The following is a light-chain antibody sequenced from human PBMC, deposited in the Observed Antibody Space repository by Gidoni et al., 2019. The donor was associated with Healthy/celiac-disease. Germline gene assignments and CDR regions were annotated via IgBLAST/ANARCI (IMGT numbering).Light chain of an antibody. Sequence: DIQMTQSPSSLSASVGDRVTITCRASQSISSYLNWYQQKPGKATKLLIYAASSLQSGVPSRFSGSGSGTYFTLTISSLQPEDFATYYCQQSYSTLITFGQGTRLEIK. CDR2: AAS. V-gene: IGKV1-39*01. J-gene: IGKJ5*01. CDR1: QSISSY. CDR3: QQSYSTLIT.